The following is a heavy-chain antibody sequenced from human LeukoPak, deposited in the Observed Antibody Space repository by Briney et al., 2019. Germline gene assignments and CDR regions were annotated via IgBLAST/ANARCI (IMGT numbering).Heavy chain of an antibody. D-gene: IGHD2-8*01. Sequence: PSETLSLTCTVSGGSISSSSYYWGWIRQPPGKGLEWIGSIYYSGSTYYNPSLKSRVTISVDTSKNQFSLKLSSVTAADTAVYYCARGGGVLMVYAGYMDVWGKGTTVTVSS. V-gene: IGHV4-39*07. CDR1: GGSISSSSYY. CDR2: IYYSGST. CDR3: ARGGGVLMVYAGYMDV. J-gene: IGHJ6*03.